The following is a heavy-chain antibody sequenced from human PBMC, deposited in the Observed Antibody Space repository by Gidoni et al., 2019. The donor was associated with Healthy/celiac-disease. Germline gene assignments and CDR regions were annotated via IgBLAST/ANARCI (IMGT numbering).Heavy chain of an antibody. Sequence: EVQLVQSGAEVKKPGESLKISCKGSVYSFTSYWIGWVRQLPGKGLEWVGIIDPGDSDTRYSPSFQGQVTISADKSISTAYLQWSSLKASDTAMYYCARRETTVTTYGDYYYGMDVWGQGTTVTVSS. J-gene: IGHJ6*02. D-gene: IGHD4-17*01. V-gene: IGHV5-51*01. CDR3: ARRETTVTTYGDYYYGMDV. CDR1: VYSFTSYW. CDR2: IDPGDSDT.